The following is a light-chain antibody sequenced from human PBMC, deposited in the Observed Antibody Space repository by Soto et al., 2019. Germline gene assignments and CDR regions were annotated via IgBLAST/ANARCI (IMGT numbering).Light chain of an antibody. CDR2: DAS. J-gene: IGKJ1*01. V-gene: IGKV1-5*01. CDR1: QSISSW. Sequence: DIQMTQSPSTLSASVGDRVTITCRASQSISSWLAWYQQKPGKAPKLLIYDASSLESGVPSRLSGSGSGTEFTLTISSLQPDDFATYYCQQYNSYSWTFGQGTKVAIK. CDR3: QQYNSYSWT.